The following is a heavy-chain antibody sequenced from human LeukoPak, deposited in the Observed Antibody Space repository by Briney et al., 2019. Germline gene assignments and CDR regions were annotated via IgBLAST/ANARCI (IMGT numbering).Heavy chain of an antibody. J-gene: IGHJ4*02. V-gene: IGHV4-34*01. CDR2: INHSGST. Sequence: PSETLSLTCAVYGGSFSGYYWSWIRQPPGKGLEWMGEINHSGSTNYNPSLKSRVTISVDTSKNQFSLKLSSVTAADTAVYYCARVPKRYTRYFDYWGQGTLVTVSS. CDR1: GGSFSGYY. CDR3: ARVPKRYTRYFDY. D-gene: IGHD1-14*01.